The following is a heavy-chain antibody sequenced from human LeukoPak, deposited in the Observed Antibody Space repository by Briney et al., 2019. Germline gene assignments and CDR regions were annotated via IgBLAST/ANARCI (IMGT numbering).Heavy chain of an antibody. D-gene: IGHD5/OR15-5a*01. Sequence: SETLSLTCTVSGYSISSGYYWGWIRQPPGKGLEWIGSIYHSGSTYYNPSLKSRVTISVDTSKNQFSLKLSSVTAANTAVYYCARAGVYRTYYDAFDIWGLGTMVTVS. CDR3: ARAGVYRTYYDAFDI. CDR2: IYHSGST. CDR1: GYSISSGYY. V-gene: IGHV4-38-2*02. J-gene: IGHJ3*02.